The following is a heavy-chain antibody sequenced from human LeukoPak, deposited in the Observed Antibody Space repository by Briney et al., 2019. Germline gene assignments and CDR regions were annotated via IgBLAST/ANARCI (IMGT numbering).Heavy chain of an antibody. CDR2: ISGSSSTI. D-gene: IGHD5-24*01. V-gene: IGHV3-48*04. Sequence: PGGSLRLSCAASGFTFNSYSMNWVRQAPGKGLEWVSYISGSSSTIYYADSVKGRFTISRDYAKNSLYLQMNSLRAEDTAVYYCARQGGYNHFDYWGQGTLVTVSS. J-gene: IGHJ4*02. CDR1: GFTFNSYS. CDR3: ARQGGYNHFDY.